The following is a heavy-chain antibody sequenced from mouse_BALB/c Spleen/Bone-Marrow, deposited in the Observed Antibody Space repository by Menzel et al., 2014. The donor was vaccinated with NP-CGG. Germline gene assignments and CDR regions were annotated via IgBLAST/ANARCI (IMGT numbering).Heavy chain of an antibody. Sequence: EAMLVESGGGLVQPGGSMKLSCVASGFTFSNYWMHWVRQSPEKGLEWVAEIRLKSNNYATHYAESVKGRFTISRDDSKSSVYLQMTNLRAEDTGIYYCIRVLRLLDYWGQGTTLTVSS. D-gene: IGHD1-2*01. J-gene: IGHJ2*01. V-gene: IGHV6-6*02. CDR1: GFTFSNYW. CDR2: IRLKSNNYAT. CDR3: IRVLRLLDY.